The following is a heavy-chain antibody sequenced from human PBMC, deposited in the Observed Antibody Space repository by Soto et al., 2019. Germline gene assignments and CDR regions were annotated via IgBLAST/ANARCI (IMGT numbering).Heavy chain of an antibody. Sequence: QVQLVQSGTEVKKPGSSVTVSCKASGGPYSRYSISWVRQAPGQGLEGVGRIIPIFDTINYAQKFQGRATITADKSTSTVYMDLSSLRSEETAVYYCARSLLGDDYESDGLDNWGQGTLVTVSS. CDR2: IIPIFDTI. CDR3: ARSLLGDDYESDGLDN. D-gene: IGHD3-22*01. J-gene: IGHJ4*02. V-gene: IGHV1-69*08. CDR1: GGPYSRYS.